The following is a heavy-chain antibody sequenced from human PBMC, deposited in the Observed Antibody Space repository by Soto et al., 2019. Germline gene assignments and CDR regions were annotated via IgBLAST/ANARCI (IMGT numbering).Heavy chain of an antibody. Sequence: GGSLRLSCAASGFTFSSYWMSWVRQAPGKGLEWVANIKQDGSEKYYVDSVKGRFTISRDNAKNSLYLQMNSLRAEDTAVYYCARDLSNRDSSGYYEQDFDYWGQGT. D-gene: IGHD3-22*01. CDR1: GFTFSSYW. J-gene: IGHJ4*02. V-gene: IGHV3-7*01. CDR3: ARDLSNRDSSGYYEQDFDY. CDR2: IKQDGSEK.